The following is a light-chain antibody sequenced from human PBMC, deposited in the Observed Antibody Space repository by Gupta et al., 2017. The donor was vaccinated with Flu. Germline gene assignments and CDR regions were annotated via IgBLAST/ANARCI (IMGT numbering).Light chain of an antibody. J-gene: IGLJ3*02. CDR3: AAWDGSLSAFSADASLTGLGV. CDR1: SIIGSNV. V-gene: IGLV1-44*01. CDR2: DAN. Sequence: SIIGSNVVSGIQLLPGTAPGLLIYDANQRPSGVPCRFSDSKSGNSASLVMGGLQSEAEADYYWAAWDGSLSAFSADASLTGLGVFGGGTKLTVL.